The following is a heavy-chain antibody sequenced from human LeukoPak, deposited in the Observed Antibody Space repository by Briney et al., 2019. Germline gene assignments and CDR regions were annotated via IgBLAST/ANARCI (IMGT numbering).Heavy chain of an antibody. CDR1: GFTLSSYA. CDR2: ISGSGGNT. Sequence: GGSLRLSCAASGFTLSSYAMSWVRQAPGKGLEWVSAISGSGGNTYYADSGKGRFTISRDNSKNTLHLQMNSLRAEDTAVYYCAKGRLSLGYCSSTSCSSWFDPWGQGTLVTVSS. J-gene: IGHJ5*02. D-gene: IGHD2-2*01. CDR3: AKGRLSLGYCSSTSCSSWFDP. V-gene: IGHV3-23*01.